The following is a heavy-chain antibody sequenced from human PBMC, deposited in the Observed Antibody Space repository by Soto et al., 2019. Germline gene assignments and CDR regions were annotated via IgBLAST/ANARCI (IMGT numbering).Heavy chain of an antibody. CDR3: ARLNPIAAAFDY. CDR2: ISSNGGST. V-gene: IGHV3-64*01. CDR1: GFTFSSYA. J-gene: IGHJ4*02. Sequence: EVQLVESGGGLVQPGGSLRLSCAASGFTFSSYAMHWVRQAPEKGLEYVSAISSNGGSTHYANSVKGRFTISRDNSKNTLYLQMGSLRAEDMAVYYCARLNPIAAAFDYWGQGTLVTVSS. D-gene: IGHD6-13*01.